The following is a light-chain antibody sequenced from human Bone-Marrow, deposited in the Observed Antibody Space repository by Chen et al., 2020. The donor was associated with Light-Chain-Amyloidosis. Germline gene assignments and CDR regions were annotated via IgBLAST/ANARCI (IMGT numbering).Light chain of an antibody. Sequence: DIVLTQSPGTLSLSPGQVANLSCRASQTISSNYLPWYQPKYGQAPRLLIYGAFSRATGIPDRFTGSRSGTDFTLTINRLEPEDFAMYYWQEYGTSPLTFGGGTKVEIK. CDR1: QTISSNY. CDR2: GAF. V-gene: IGKV3-20*01. J-gene: IGKJ4*02. CDR3: QEYGTSPLT.